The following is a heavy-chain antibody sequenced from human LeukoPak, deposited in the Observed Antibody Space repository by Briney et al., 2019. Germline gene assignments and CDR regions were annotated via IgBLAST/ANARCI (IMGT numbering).Heavy chain of an antibody. CDR2: IYYSGST. CDR3: ARHIGSSKDP. V-gene: IGHV4-39*01. CDR1: GASISYSSYY. D-gene: IGHD1-26*01. J-gene: IGHJ5*02. Sequence: PSETLSLTCTVSGASISYSSYYWGWIRQPPGKGLEWIGSIYYSGSTYYNPSLKSRVTISVDTSKNQFSLKLSSVTAADTAVYYCARHIGSSKDPWGQGTLVTVSS.